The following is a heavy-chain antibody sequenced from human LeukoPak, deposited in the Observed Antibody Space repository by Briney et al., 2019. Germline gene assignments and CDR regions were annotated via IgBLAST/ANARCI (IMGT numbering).Heavy chain of an antibody. Sequence: GASVKVPCKASGYTFTGYYMHWVRQAPGQGLEWMGWINPNSGGTNYAQKFQGRVTITRDTSISTAYMELSRLRSDDTAVYYCARERPGYCSSTSCSRKRHNNWFDPWGQGTLVTVSS. V-gene: IGHV1-2*02. CDR2: INPNSGGT. J-gene: IGHJ5*02. CDR1: GYTFTGYY. D-gene: IGHD2-2*01. CDR3: ARERPGYCSSTSCSRKRHNNWFDP.